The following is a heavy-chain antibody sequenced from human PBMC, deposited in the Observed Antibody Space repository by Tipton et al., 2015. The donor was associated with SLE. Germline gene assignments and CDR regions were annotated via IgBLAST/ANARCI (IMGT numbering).Heavy chain of an antibody. CDR1: GYSFTTYW. CDR2: IYPGDSDT. D-gene: IGHD6-19*01. Sequence: VQLVQSGAEVKKPGESLKISCKSSGYSFTTYWIAWVRQMPGKGLEWMGIIYPGDSDTRYSPSFQGQVTISRDISMNTVFLQMNKLTPEDTAMYYCARLDSSGPGDVWGQGTTVTVS. CDR3: ARLDSSGPGDV. J-gene: IGHJ6*02. V-gene: IGHV5-51*03.